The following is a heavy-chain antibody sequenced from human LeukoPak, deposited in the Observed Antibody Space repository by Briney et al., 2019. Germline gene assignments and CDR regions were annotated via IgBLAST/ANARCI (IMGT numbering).Heavy chain of an antibody. Sequence: ASVKVSCKASGYTFTGYYMHWVRQAPGQGLEWMGWISAYNGNTNYAQKLQGRVTMTTDTSTSTAYMELRSLRSDDTAVYYCAREYYYDSSGYSDYWGQGTLVTVSS. V-gene: IGHV1-18*04. CDR2: ISAYNGNT. CDR1: GYTFTGYY. D-gene: IGHD3-22*01. J-gene: IGHJ4*02. CDR3: AREYYYDSSGYSDY.